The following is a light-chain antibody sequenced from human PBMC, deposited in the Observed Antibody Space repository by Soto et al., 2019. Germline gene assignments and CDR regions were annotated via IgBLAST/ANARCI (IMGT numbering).Light chain of an antibody. CDR1: QSISSNF. J-gene: IGKJ1*01. CDR2: GAS. V-gene: IGKV3-20*01. Sequence: EIVLTQSPGTLSLSPGEGATLSCRASQSISSNFLAWYQQKRGQAPRLLIHGASNRATGIPDRFSGSGSGTDFTLTITRLEPEDFAVFYCHQYGTSPPTFGPGTKVEI. CDR3: HQYGTSPPT.